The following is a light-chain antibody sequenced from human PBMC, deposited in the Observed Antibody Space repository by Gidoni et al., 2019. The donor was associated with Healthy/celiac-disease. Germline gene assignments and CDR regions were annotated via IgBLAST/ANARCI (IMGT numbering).Light chain of an antibody. CDR3: QQLNSYPLFT. J-gene: IGKJ3*01. V-gene: IGKV1-9*01. CDR2: AAS. Sequence: DIQLTQSPSFLSASVGDRVTITCRASQGISSYLAWYQQKPGKAPKLLIYAASTLQSGVPSRFSGRGSGTEVTLTISSLQPEDFATYYCQQLNSYPLFTFGPGTKVDIK. CDR1: QGISSY.